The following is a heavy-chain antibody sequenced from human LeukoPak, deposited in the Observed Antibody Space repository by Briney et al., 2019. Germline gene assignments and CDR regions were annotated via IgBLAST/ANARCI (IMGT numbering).Heavy chain of an antibody. CDR2: FHHGGSP. CDR3: TRGRTTDKIDY. CDR1: GGSINSGDYI. D-gene: IGHD4-11*01. Sequence: SQTLSLTCTVSGGSINSGDYIWGWIRQPPGKGLEWIGRFHHGGSPSYNPSLQSRVTISADTSKNQFSLNLRSVSAADTAVYYCTRGRTTDKIDYWGQGTLVTVSS. J-gene: IGHJ4*02. V-gene: IGHV4-30-4*01.